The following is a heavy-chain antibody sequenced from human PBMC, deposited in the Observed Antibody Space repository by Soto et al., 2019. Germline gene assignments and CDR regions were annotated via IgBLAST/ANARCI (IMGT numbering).Heavy chain of an antibody. D-gene: IGHD4-4*01. J-gene: IGHJ6*02. V-gene: IGHV1-69*13. CDR3: ARSKGNYPPQGYYYGMDV. Sequence: SVKVSCKASGGTFSSYAISWVRQAPGQGLEWMGGIIPIFGTANYAQKFQGRVTLTADESTSTAYMELSSLGSEDTAVYYCARSKGNYPPQGYYYGMDVWGQGTTVTVSS. CDR1: GGTFSSYA. CDR2: IIPIFGTA.